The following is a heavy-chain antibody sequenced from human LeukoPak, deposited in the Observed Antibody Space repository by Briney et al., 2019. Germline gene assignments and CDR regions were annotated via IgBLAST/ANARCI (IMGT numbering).Heavy chain of an antibody. D-gene: IGHD3-22*01. V-gene: IGHV3-23*01. CDR1: GFTFVTYA. CDR3: AKTSTGYYYF. J-gene: IGHJ4*02. Sequence: GGSLRLSCAASGFTFVTYAMTWVRQAPGKGLEWVSAIDNSGTYYADSVKGRFTISTDNPKNTVYLQMNSLRAEDTAVYYCAKTSTGYYYFWGLGTLVTVSS. CDR2: IDNSGT.